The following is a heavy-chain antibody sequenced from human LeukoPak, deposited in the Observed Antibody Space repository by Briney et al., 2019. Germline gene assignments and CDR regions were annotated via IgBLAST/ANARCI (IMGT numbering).Heavy chain of an antibody. J-gene: IGHJ4*02. D-gene: IGHD1-26*01. CDR3: ARGGAYSGSYSGVVFDY. Sequence: GGSLRLSCAASGFTFSSYEMNWVRQAPGKGLAWVSYISSSGSNIYYADSVKGRFTISRDNAKNSLYLQMNSRRAEDTAVYYCARGGAYSGSYSGVVFDYWGQGTLVTVSS. CDR1: GFTFSSYE. V-gene: IGHV3-48*03. CDR2: ISSSGSNI.